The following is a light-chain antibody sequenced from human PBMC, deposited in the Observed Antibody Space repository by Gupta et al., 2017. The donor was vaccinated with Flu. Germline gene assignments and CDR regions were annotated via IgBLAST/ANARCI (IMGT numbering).Light chain of an antibody. CDR2: ANT. CDR1: SWNIGKNY. J-gene: IGLJ2*01. V-gene: IGLV1-51*01. Sequence: NVTISLAGCSWNIGKNYLSWYQQVSGAAPKLLIYANTERGSEFPEDFSVPRSGTSASLGITGLQTADEADYYCRSFESSLNGGVFGGGTKLTVL. CDR3: RSFESSLNGGV.